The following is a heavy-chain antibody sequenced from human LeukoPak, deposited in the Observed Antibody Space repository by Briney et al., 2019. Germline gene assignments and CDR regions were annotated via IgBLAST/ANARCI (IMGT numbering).Heavy chain of an antibody. CDR3: ARSKGAHYYYYGMDV. CDR1: GGSISSSGYY. J-gene: IGHJ6*02. V-gene: IGHV4-39*07. CDR2: IYYSGST. Sequence: SETLSLTCTVSGGSISSSGYYWGWIRQPPGNGLEWIGSIYYSGSTYYNPSLKSRVTMSVDTSKNQLSLKLSSVSAADTAVYYCARSKGAHYYYYGMDVWGQGTTVTVSS. D-gene: IGHD3-16*01.